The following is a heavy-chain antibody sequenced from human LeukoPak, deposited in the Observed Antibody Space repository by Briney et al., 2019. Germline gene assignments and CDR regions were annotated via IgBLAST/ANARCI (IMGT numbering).Heavy chain of an antibody. J-gene: IGHJ6*03. Sequence: GGSLRLSCAASGFTFNSYSMNWVRQAPGKGLEWVSYISSTSSNIYYADSVKGRFTISRDNAKNSLYLQMNSLRAEDTAVYYCAKPPITIFGVIHCYYMDVWGKGTTVTVSS. V-gene: IGHV3-48*01. CDR1: GFTFNSYS. D-gene: IGHD3-3*01. CDR2: ISSTSSNI. CDR3: AKPPITIFGVIHCYYMDV.